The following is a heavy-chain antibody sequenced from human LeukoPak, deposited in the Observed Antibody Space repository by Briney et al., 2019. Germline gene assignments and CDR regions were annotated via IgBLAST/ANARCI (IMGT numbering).Heavy chain of an antibody. Sequence: GGSLRRFCAASGFTFSTYSMNWVRQPLVKALLWVSSIATSIDYLYYVALLMGRSSTSRDNAKNSLYLHMNSLRPDDTAVYYCARGRSITILRGVAISDGFDIWGQGTKVTVS. J-gene: IGHJ3*02. CDR3: ARGRSITILRGVAISDGFDI. D-gene: IGHD3-10*01. CDR1: GFTFSTYS. V-gene: IGHV3-21*06. CDR2: IATSIDYL.